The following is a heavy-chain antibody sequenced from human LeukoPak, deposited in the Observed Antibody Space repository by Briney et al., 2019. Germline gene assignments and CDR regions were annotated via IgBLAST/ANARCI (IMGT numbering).Heavy chain of an antibody. CDR3: ARDRIKSGSYYFDY. J-gene: IGHJ4*02. Sequence: GGSLRLSCAASAFTFSDYSMNWVRQAPGKGLEWVSYISGRSSTIYYADSVKGRFTISRDNAKNSMYLQMNSLRAEDTAVYYCARDRIKSGSYYFDYWGQGTLVTASS. CDR1: AFTFSDYS. V-gene: IGHV3-48*01. D-gene: IGHD1-26*01. CDR2: ISGRSSTI.